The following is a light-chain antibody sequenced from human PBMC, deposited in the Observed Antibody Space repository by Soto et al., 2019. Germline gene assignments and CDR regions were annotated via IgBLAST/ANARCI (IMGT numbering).Light chain of an antibody. CDR1: QSINAH. CDR2: GAS. J-gene: IGKJ1*01. CDR3: QQYNTWLWT. Sequence: EVVMTQSPATLSVSPGERVTLSCRASQSINAHLAWYQQKPGQAPRLLIHGASTRATGIPARFSGSGFGTEFILTISSLQSEDFAVYYCQQYNTWLWTFGQGFKVEI. V-gene: IGKV3-15*01.